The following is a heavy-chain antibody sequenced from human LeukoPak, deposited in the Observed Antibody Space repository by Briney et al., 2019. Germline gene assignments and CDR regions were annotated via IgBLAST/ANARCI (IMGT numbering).Heavy chain of an antibody. CDR1: GYTFTSYD. V-gene: IGHV1-18*01. CDR3: ARDVPYCGGDCSEGGFDI. CDR2: MNPNSGNT. Sequence: GASVKVSCKASGYTFTSYDINWVRQATGQGLEWMGWMNPNSGNTNYAQKLQGRVTMTTDTSTSTAYMELRSLRSDDTAVYYCARDVPYCGGDCSEGGFDIWGQGTMVTVSS. D-gene: IGHD2-21*02. J-gene: IGHJ3*02.